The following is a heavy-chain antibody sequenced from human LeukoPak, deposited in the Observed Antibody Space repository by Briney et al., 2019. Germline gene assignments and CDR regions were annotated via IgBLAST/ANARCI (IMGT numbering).Heavy chain of an antibody. D-gene: IGHD1-26*01. CDR1: GYTFTRYY. CDR3: ARDGWELLSFDY. Sequence: ASVKVSCKASGYTFTRYYIHWVRQAPGQGLEWMGWINPNSGGTNYAQKFQGRVTMTRDTSISTAYMELSRLRSDDTAVYYCARDGWELLSFDYWGQGTLVTVSS. V-gene: IGHV1-2*02. J-gene: IGHJ4*02. CDR2: INPNSGGT.